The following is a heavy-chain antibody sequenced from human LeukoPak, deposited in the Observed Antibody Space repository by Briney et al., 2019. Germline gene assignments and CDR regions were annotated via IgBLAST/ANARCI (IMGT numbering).Heavy chain of an antibody. CDR1: GYTFTGYY. CDR2: INPNSGGT. J-gene: IGHJ6*03. Sequence: ASVKVSCKASGYTFTGYYMHWVRQAPGQGLEWMGWINPNSGGTNYAQKFQGRVTMTRDTSISTAYMELSRLRSDDTAVYYCARVAWDSSGWYPFYYYYYMDVWGKGTTVTVSS. CDR3: ARVAWDSSGWYPFYYYYYMDV. D-gene: IGHD6-19*01. V-gene: IGHV1-2*02.